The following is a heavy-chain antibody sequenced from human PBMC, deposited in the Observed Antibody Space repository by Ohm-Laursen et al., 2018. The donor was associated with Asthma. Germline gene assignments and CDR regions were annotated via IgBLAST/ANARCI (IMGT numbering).Heavy chain of an antibody. V-gene: IGHV3-30*18. J-gene: IGHJ4*02. CDR1: GFTFSSYG. CDR2: ISYDGSNK. Sequence: SLRLSCTASGFTFSSYGMHWVRQAPGKGLEWVAVISYDGSNKYYADSVEGRFTISRDNSKNTLYLQMNSLRAEDTAVYYCAKPIKGYWGQGTLVTVSS. CDR3: AKPIKGY.